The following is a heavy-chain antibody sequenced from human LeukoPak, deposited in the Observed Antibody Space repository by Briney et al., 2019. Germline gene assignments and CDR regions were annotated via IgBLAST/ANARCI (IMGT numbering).Heavy chain of an antibody. Sequence: GGSLRLSCAASGFTFSDYYMSWIRQAPGKGLEWVSYISSSSSYTNYADSVKGRFTISRDNAKNSLYLQMNSLRAEDTDVYYCARVNGYCGGDCYPFDYWGQGTLVTVSS. J-gene: IGHJ4*02. CDR3: ARVNGYCGGDCYPFDY. CDR1: GFTFSDYY. CDR2: ISSSSSYT. V-gene: IGHV3-11*05. D-gene: IGHD2-21*02.